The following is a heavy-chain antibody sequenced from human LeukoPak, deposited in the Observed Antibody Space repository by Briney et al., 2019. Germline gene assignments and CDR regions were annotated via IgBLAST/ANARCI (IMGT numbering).Heavy chain of an antibody. Sequence: SETLSLTCTVSGYSISSGYYWGWIRQPPGKGLEWIGSIYHSGSTYYNPSLKSRVTISVDTSKNQFSLKLSSVTAADTAVYYCARDARDTASNYYYYYMDVWGKGTTVTVSS. CDR1: GYSISSGYY. J-gene: IGHJ6*03. V-gene: IGHV4-38-2*02. CDR2: IYHSGST. CDR3: ARDARDTASNYYYYYMDV. D-gene: IGHD5-18*01.